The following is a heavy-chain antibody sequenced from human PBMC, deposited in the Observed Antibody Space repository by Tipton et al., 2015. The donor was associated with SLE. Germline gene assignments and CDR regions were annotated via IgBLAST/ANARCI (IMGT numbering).Heavy chain of an antibody. V-gene: IGHV3-23*01. Sequence: SLRLSCAASGFTFSSYAMSWVRQAPGKGLEWVSAISGSGGSTYYADSVKGRFTISRDNAKNSMYLQMNSLRAEDTAVYYCARAYGGNSEYWGQGTLVTVSS. CDR1: GFTFSSYA. CDR2: ISGSGGST. J-gene: IGHJ4*02. CDR3: ARAYGGNSEY. D-gene: IGHD4-23*01.